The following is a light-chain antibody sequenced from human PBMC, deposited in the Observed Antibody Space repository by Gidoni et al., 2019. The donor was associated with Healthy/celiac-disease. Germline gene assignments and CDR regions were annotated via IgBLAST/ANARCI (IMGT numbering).Light chain of an antibody. J-gene: IGKJ1*01. Sequence: PSTQSAGESVMVKSPGRAIQSISGWFAWYQQKREKATKRLIYRASNKESGAPRRFSGSGSETEFTLTISSLQPDDFATYYCQQYNSIQGTFGQGTKVEIK. V-gene: IGKV1-5*03. CDR3: QQYNSIQGT. CDR1: QSISGW. CDR2: RAS.